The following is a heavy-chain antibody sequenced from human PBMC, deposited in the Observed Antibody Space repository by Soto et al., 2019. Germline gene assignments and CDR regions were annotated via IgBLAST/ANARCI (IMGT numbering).Heavy chain of an antibody. Sequence: QVQLKESGPGLVKPSQTLSLTCSVSGASLRSGTYFWSWVRQHPGQGLEWIGYIFYTGEAYYKPSLKGRVTISIDTSNNRFSLELTSVTAADTAIYYCATTGGTTLTNYFVDWGQGALVTVSS. CDR3: ATTGGTTLTNYFVD. J-gene: IGHJ4*02. V-gene: IGHV4-31*03. D-gene: IGHD4-17*01. CDR1: GASLRSGTYF. CDR2: IFYTGEA.